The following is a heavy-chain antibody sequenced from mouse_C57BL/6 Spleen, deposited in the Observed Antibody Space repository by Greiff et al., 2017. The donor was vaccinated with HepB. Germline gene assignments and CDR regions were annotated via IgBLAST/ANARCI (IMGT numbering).Heavy chain of an antibody. CDR3: AREGVTTEFAY. V-gene: IGHV5-4*01. CDR1: GFTFSSYA. D-gene: IGHD2-1*01. J-gene: IGHJ3*01. Sequence: EVKLMESGGGLVKPGGSLKLSCAASGFTFSSYAMSWVRQTPEKRLEWVATISDGGSYTYYPDNVKGRFTISRDNAKNNLYLQMSHLKSEDTAMYYCAREGVTTEFAYWGQGTLVTVSA. CDR2: ISDGGSYT.